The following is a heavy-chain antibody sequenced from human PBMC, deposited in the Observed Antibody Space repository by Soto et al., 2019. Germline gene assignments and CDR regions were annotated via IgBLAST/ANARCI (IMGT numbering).Heavy chain of an antibody. J-gene: IGHJ3*01. CDR1: GFTFSSYN. CDR2: ISSSSSYI. V-gene: IGHV3-21*01. Sequence: RRLSCAASGFTFSSYNMNWVRQAPGKGLEWVSSISSSSSYIYYADSVKGRFTISRDNAKNSLYLQMNSLRAEDTAVYYCARVVPFDSSGFGLWGQGTMVTVSS. CDR3: ARVVPFDSSGFGL. D-gene: IGHD3-22*01.